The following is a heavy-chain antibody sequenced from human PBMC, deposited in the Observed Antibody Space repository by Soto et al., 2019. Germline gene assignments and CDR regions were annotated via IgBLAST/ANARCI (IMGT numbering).Heavy chain of an antibody. J-gene: IGHJ1*01. Sequence: QVQLVQSGAEVKKPGASVKVSCKASGFTFTGYYMHWVRQAPGQGLEWMGWINPNSGGTNYAQKFQGRVTMTRDTSISPAYMELYTLTSDDTAMYYCAREGSSSSKYFHHWGQGTLVTVSS. CDR2: INPNSGGT. CDR3: AREGSSSSKYFHH. V-gene: IGHV1-2*02. CDR1: GFTFTGYY. D-gene: IGHD6-6*01.